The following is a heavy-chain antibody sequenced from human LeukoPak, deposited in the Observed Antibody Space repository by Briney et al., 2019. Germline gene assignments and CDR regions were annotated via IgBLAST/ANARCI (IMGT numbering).Heavy chain of an antibody. CDR1: GYTLTELS. V-gene: IGHV1-24*01. CDR2: FDPEDGET. CDR3: ATGRDQRVFDV. Sequence: ASVKASCKVSGYTLTELSMHWGRQAPGKGVEWMGGFDPEDGETIYAQKFQGRVTMTEDTSTDTAYMELSSLRSEDTAVYYCATGRDQRVFDVWGQGTMVTVSS. J-gene: IGHJ3*01.